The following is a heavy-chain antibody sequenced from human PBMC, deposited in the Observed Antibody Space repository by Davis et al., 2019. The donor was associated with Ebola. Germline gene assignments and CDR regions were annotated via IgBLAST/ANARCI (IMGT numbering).Heavy chain of an antibody. J-gene: IGHJ4*02. Sequence: PSETLSLTCAVSGYSISSGYYWGWIRQPPGKGLEWIGSIYHSGSTYYNPSLKSRVTISVDTSKNQFSLKLSSVTAADTAVYYCAREFYGDYVPTIDYWGQGTLVTVSS. V-gene: IGHV4-38-2*01. CDR2: IYHSGST. CDR3: AREFYGDYVPTIDY. D-gene: IGHD4-17*01. CDR1: GYSISSGYY.